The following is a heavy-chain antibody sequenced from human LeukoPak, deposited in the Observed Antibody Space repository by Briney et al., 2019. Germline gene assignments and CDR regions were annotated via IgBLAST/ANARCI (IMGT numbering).Heavy chain of an antibody. CDR1: GFTFSSYS. D-gene: IGHD3-10*01. J-gene: IGHJ6*03. CDR2: ISSSGSTI. CDR3: ARVRSVLWSKYYMDV. V-gene: IGHV3-48*04. Sequence: PGGSLRLSCAASGFTFSSYSMNWVRQAPGKGLEWVSYISSSGSTIYYADSVKGRFTISRDNAKNSLYLQMNSLRAEDTAVYYCARVRSVLWSKYYMDVWGKGTTVTISS.